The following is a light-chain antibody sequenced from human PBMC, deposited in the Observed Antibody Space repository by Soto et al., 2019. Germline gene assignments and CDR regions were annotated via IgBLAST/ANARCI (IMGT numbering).Light chain of an antibody. Sequence: DIQMTQSPSSLSASVGDRVTITCRASQDVSNYLAWYQQKPGKVPKFLIYAASALQSGVPSRFSGSGSGTEFTLTISSLQHDDFATYYCQQYYSYPRTFGQGTKVDIK. V-gene: IGKV1-27*01. J-gene: IGKJ1*01. CDR3: QQYYSYPRT. CDR2: AAS. CDR1: QDVSNY.